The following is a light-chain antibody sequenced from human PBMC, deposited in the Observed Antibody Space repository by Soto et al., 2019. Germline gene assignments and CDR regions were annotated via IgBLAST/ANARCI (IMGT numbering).Light chain of an antibody. CDR2: DAS. V-gene: IGKV1-5*01. Sequence: DIQMTQSPSTLSATVGDGVSMTCRASQSISSWLAWYQQKPGKAPKLLIYDASSLESGVPSRFSGSGSGTEFTLTISSLQPDDFATYYCQQYNSYSPLTFGGGTKVDI. J-gene: IGKJ4*01. CDR3: QQYNSYSPLT. CDR1: QSISSW.